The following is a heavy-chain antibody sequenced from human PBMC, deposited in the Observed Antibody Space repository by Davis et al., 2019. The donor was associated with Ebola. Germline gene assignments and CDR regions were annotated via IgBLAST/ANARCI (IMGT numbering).Heavy chain of an antibody. V-gene: IGHV3-30*04. CDR2: ISYDGNNK. J-gene: IGHJ4*02. CDR3: ARVYYDFWSGYPY. CDR1: GFTFSNYA. Sequence: SLRLSCAASGFTFSNYAMHWVRQAPGKGLEWMAVISYDGNNKYYADSVKGRFTISRDNSKNTVYLQMNSLRAEDTAVYYCARVYYDFWSGYPYWGQGTLVTVSS. D-gene: IGHD3-3*01.